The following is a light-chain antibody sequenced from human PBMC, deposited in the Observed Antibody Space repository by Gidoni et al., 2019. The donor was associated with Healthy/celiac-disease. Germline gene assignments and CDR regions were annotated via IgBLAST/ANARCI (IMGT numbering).Light chain of an antibody. CDR1: SSDVGGYNY. Sequence: QSALPQPASVSVSPVQSITISCTGTSSDVGGYNYVSWYQQHPGKAPKLMIYEVSNRPSGVSNRFSGSKSGNTASLTISGLQAEDEADYYCSSYTSSSTVVFGGGTKLTVL. J-gene: IGLJ2*01. CDR3: SSYTSSSTVV. V-gene: IGLV2-14*01. CDR2: EVS.